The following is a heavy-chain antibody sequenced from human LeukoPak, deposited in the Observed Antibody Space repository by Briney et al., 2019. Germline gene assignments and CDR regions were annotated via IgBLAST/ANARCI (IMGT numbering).Heavy chain of an antibody. CDR2: INPSGGST. V-gene: IGHV1-46*01. Sequence: ASVKVSCKASGYTXTSYYMHGVRQAPGQGLEWMGIINPSGGSTSYAQKFQGRVTMTRDTSTSTVYMELSSLRSEDTAVYYCAREHGDYLLDYWGQGTLVTVSS. CDR3: AREHGDYLLDY. D-gene: IGHD4-17*01. J-gene: IGHJ4*02. CDR1: GYTXTSYY.